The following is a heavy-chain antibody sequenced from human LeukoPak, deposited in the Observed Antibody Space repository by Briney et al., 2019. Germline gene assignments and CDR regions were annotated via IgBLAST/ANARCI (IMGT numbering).Heavy chain of an antibody. CDR3: ARADSSGSYFDY. V-gene: IGHV1-69*05. J-gene: IGHJ4*02. CDR2: IIPIFGTA. Sequence: SAKVSCKASGGTFSSYAISWVRQAPGQGLEWMGRIIPIFGTANYAQKFQGRVTITTDESTSTAYMELSSLRSEDTAVYYCARADSSGSYFDYWGQGTLVTVSS. CDR1: GGTFSSYA. D-gene: IGHD6-19*01.